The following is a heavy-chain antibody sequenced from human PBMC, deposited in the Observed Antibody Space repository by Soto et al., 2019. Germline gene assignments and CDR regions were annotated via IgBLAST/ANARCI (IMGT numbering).Heavy chain of an antibody. CDR1: GFTVSSKY. CDR3: ARDDVLCAGGRCYGIPLDV. CDR2: IQSGGTT. V-gene: IGHV3-66*01. Sequence: GGSLRLSCAASGFTVSSKYMTWVRQAPGKGLEWVSLIQSGGTTYYADSVKGRFTISRDTSENTLHLQMDSLRVEDTAVYYCARDDVLCAGGRCYGIPLDVWGKGTXVTVSS. J-gene: IGHJ6*04. D-gene: IGHD2-15*01.